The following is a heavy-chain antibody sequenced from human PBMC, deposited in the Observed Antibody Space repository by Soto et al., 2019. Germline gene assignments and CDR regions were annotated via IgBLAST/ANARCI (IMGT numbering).Heavy chain of an antibody. CDR2: INHSGST. Sequence: LSLTCSVYGGSFSGYYWGWIRTPPGKGLEWIGEINHSGSTNYNPSLKSRVTISVDTSKNQFSVKLSAVTAADTAVYYCASISLKDMDVWGQGTTVTVSS. CDR3: ASISLKDMDV. J-gene: IGHJ6*02. V-gene: IGHV4-34*01. CDR1: GGSFSGYY.